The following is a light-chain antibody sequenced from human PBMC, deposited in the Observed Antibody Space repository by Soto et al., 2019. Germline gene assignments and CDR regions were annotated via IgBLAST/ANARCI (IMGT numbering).Light chain of an antibody. CDR2: GAS. V-gene: IGKV3-20*01. CDR1: QSVSSSY. CDR3: QQYNNWPPT. J-gene: IGKJ4*01. Sequence: EIVLTQSPGTLSLSRGERATLSCRASQSVSSSYLAWYQQKPGQAPRLLIYGASSRATGIPDRFSGSGSGTEFTLTISSLQSEDFAVYYCQQYNNWPPTFGGGTKVDIK.